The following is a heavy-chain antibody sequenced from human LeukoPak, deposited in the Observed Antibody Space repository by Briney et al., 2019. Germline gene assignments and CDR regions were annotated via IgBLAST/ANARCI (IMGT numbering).Heavy chain of an antibody. J-gene: IGHJ5*02. V-gene: IGHV4-61*02. CDR1: GGSISSGSYY. Sequence: TSETLSLTCTVSGGSISSGSYYWSWIRQPAGKGLEWIGRIYTSGSTNYNPSLKSRVTISVDTSKNQFSLKLSSVTAADTAVYYCAREALHSPRITGTTQRWFDPWGQGTLVTVSS. D-gene: IGHD1-20*01. CDR2: IYTSGST. CDR3: AREALHSPRITGTTQRWFDP.